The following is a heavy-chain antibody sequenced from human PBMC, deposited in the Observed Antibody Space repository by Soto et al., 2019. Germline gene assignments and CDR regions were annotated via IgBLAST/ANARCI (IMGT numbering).Heavy chain of an antibody. V-gene: IGHV4-39*01. CDR1: GGSVNSPNYY. Sequence: PSETLSLTCTVSGGSVNSPNYYWGWIRQPPGKGLEWIGSIYNSATTYYNPSLKPRVTISADTSRNQFSLNLRSVTAADTAMYFCVRVVIAATSHPDFDYWGQGALVTVSS. D-gene: IGHD2-15*01. CDR2: IYNSATT. J-gene: IGHJ4*02. CDR3: VRVVIAATSHPDFDY.